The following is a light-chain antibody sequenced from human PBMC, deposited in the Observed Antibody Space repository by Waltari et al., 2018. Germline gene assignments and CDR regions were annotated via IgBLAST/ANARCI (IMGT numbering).Light chain of an antibody. CDR1: SSDVGGYNY. CDR3: SSYAGNNVYV. Sequence: QSALTQPRSVSGSPGQSVTISCTGTSSDVGGYNYVSWYQHHPGKAPKLMIYEVSKRPSGVPDRFSGSQSGSTASLTVSGLQAEDEADYYCSSYAGNNVYVFGSGTKVTVL. CDR2: EVS. J-gene: IGLJ1*01. V-gene: IGLV2-11*01.